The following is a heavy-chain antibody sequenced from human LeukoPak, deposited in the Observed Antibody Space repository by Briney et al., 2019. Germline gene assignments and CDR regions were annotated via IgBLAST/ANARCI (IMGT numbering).Heavy chain of an antibody. CDR1: GFTFSIYS. D-gene: IGHD2-2*01. J-gene: IGHJ4*02. V-gene: IGHV3-30*04. Sequence: GGSLRLSCTASGFTFSIYSMHWVRQAPDKGLECVAVTSYDGSNKYYADSVKGRFTISRDNSKNTLYLQMNSLRAEDTAVYYCAKEGPAAMYYFDNWGQGTLVTVSS. CDR2: TSYDGSNK. CDR3: AKEGPAAMYYFDN.